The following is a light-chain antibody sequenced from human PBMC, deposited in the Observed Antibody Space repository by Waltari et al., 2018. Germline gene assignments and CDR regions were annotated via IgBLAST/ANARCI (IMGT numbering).Light chain of an antibody. J-gene: IGKJ5*01. Sequence: DIQMTQYPYSLSASVGDRVTITCQASQDISNYLNWYQQKPGKAPKLLIYDASNLETGVPSRFSGSGSGTDFTFTISSLQPEDIATYYCQQYDNLPITFCQGTRLEIK. CDR3: QQYDNLPIT. V-gene: IGKV1-33*01. CDR2: DAS. CDR1: QDISNY.